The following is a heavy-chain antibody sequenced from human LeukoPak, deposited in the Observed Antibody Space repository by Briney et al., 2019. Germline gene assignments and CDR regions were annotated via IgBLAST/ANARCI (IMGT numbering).Heavy chain of an antibody. J-gene: IGHJ5*02. V-gene: IGHV1-2*02. Sequence: ASVKVSCKASGYTFTGYYMHWVRQAPGQGLEWMGWTNPNSGGTNYAQKFQGRVTMTRDTSISTAYMELSRLRSDDTAVYYCARGFYDGVNWFDPWGQGTLVTVSS. D-gene: IGHD5/OR15-5a*01. CDR2: TNPNSGGT. CDR1: GYTFTGYY. CDR3: ARGFYDGVNWFDP.